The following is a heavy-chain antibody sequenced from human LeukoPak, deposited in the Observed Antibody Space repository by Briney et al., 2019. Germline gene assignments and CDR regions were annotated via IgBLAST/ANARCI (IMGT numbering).Heavy chain of an antibody. CDR3: ARDQEGANFDY. CDR1: GFTFSSYS. V-gene: IGHV3-21*01. J-gene: IGHJ4*02. CDR2: ISSSSYI. D-gene: IGHD1-26*01. Sequence: GGSLRLSCAASGFTFSSYSMNWVRQAPGKGLEWVSSISSSSYIYYADSVKGRFTISRDNAKNSLYLQMNSLRAEDTAVYYCARDQEGANFDYWGQGTLVTVSS.